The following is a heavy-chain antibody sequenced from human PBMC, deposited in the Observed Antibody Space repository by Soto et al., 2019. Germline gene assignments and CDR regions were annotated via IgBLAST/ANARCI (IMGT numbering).Heavy chain of an antibody. CDR3: ARGSGTSRYYFDY. Sequence: GGSLRLSCAASGFTFSSYSMNWVRQAPGKGLEWVSYISSSSSTIYYADSVKGRFTISRDNAKNSLYLQMNSLRAEDTAVYYCARGSGTSRYYFDYWGQGTLVTVSS. D-gene: IGHD2-2*01. CDR1: GFTFSSYS. V-gene: IGHV3-48*01. J-gene: IGHJ4*02. CDR2: ISSSSSTI.